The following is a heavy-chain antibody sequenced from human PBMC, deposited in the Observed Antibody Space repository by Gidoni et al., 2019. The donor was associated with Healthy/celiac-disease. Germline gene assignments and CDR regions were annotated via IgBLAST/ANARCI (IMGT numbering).Heavy chain of an antibody. V-gene: IGHV3-23*01. Sequence: EVPLLESGGGFVQPGGSLRLPCAASAFTFSSYAMSWVRQAPGKGLEWVSAISGSGGSTYYADSVKGRFTISRDNSKNTLYLQMNSLRAEDTAVYYCAKGRGEYYYGMDVWGQGTTVTVSS. CDR1: AFTFSSYA. CDR3: AKGRGEYYYGMDV. D-gene: IGHD3-16*01. J-gene: IGHJ6*02. CDR2: ISGSGGST.